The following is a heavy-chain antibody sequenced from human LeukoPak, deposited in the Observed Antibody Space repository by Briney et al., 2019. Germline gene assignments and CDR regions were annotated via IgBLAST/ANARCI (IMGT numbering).Heavy chain of an antibody. CDR3: AREGYGDAR. J-gene: IGHJ4*02. V-gene: IGHV4-59*01. Sequence: SETLSLTCTVSGGSISSYYWSWIRQPPGKGLEWIGYIYYSGSTNYNPSLKSRVTISVDTPKNQFSLKLSSVTAADTAVYYCAREGYGDARWGQGTLVTVSS. CDR2: IYYSGST. CDR1: GGSISSYY. D-gene: IGHD4-17*01.